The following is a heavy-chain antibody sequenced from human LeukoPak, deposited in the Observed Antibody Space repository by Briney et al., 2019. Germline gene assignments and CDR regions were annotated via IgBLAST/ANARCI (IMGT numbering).Heavy chain of an antibody. J-gene: IGHJ4*02. V-gene: IGHV4-61*02. Sequence: SQTLSLTCTVSGGSISSDHHYWSWIRQPAGKGPEWIGRISPTGSTNYNPSLKSRVTFSLDTSKNQFSLQLTSVTAADTAVYYCARYDIYAIHFDYWGQGSLVTVSS. CDR2: ISPTGST. D-gene: IGHD3-9*01. CDR3: ARYDIYAIHFDY. CDR1: GGSISSDHHY.